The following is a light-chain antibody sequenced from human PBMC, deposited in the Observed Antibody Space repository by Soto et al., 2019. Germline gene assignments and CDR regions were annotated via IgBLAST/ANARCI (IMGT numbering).Light chain of an antibody. CDR2: EVN. CDR1: SSDVGGYIY. CDR3: SSYAGSNYV. J-gene: IGLJ1*01. V-gene: IGLV2-8*01. Sequence: QSALTQPPSASGSPGQSVTISCTGTSSDVGGYIYVSWYQQHPGKVPKLMIYEVNKRPSGVPDRFSGSRSGNMASLTVSGLQTEDEADYYCSSYAGSNYVFGTGTKLTVL.